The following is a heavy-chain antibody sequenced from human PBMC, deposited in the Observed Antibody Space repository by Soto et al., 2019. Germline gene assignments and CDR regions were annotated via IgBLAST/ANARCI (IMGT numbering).Heavy chain of an antibody. CDR3: AKAGYKGKTRIDY. CDR1: GFTFSSCG. J-gene: IGHJ4*02. Sequence: GGSLRLSCAASGFTFSSCGMHWVRQAPGKGLEWVAVISYDGSNKYYADSVKGRFTISRDNSKNTLYLQMNSLRAEDTAVYYCAKAGYKGKTRIDYWGQGTLVTVSS. CDR2: ISYDGSNK. V-gene: IGHV3-30*18. D-gene: IGHD5-18*01.